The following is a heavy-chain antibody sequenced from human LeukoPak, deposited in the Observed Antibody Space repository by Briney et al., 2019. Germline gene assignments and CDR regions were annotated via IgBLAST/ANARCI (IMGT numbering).Heavy chain of an antibody. Sequence: SETLSLTCTVSGDSISSSRSYWGWIRQPPGKGLEWIGSIYYSGSTYYNTSLKSRVTISVDTSKNQFSLNLNSVTAADTAVYYCAKHYMGSSYNRGLDYWGQGTLVTVSS. V-gene: IGHV4-39*01. D-gene: IGHD3-10*01. CDR2: IYYSGST. CDR1: GDSISSSRSY. J-gene: IGHJ4*02. CDR3: AKHYMGSSYNRGLDY.